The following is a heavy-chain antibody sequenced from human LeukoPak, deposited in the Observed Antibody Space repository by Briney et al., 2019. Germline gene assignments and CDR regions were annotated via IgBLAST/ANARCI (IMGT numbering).Heavy chain of an antibody. CDR3: ARSGYSSSWYHWFDP. V-gene: IGHV3-30*01. D-gene: IGHD6-13*01. J-gene: IGHJ5*02. CDR1: GFTFSSYA. Sequence: PGGSLRLSCAASGFTFSSYAMHWVRQAPGKGLEWVAVISYDGSNKYYADSVKGRFTISRDNSKNTLYLQMNSLRAEDTAVYYCARSGYSSSWYHWFDPWGQGTLVNVSS. CDR2: ISYDGSNK.